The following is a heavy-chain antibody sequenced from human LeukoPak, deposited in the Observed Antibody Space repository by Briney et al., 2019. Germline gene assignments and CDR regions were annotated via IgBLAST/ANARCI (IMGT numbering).Heavy chain of an antibody. D-gene: IGHD6-6*01. Sequence: GASVKVSCKASGGTFSSYAISWVRQAPGQGLEWMGGIIPIFGTANYAQKFQGRVTITADESTSTAYMELSSLRSEDTAVYYCAREPLRNQLLLPMEVWGKGTTVTVSS. V-gene: IGHV1-69*13. CDR3: AREPLRNQLLLPMEV. CDR2: IIPIFGTA. CDR1: GGTFSSYA. J-gene: IGHJ6*03.